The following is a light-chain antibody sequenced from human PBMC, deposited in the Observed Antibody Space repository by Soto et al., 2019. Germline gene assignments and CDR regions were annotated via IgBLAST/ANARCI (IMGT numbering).Light chain of an antibody. J-gene: IGKJ4*01. CDR3: QQYDTSALL. V-gene: IGKV3-15*01. Sequence: EIVMTQSPATLSVSPGERVTLSCRARQSVGSNLACYQQTPGQAPRVVIYDASTRATVIPVRFSGSGSGTEFTLNISVLQAEDFAVYYCQQYDTSALLFCGGTKGES. CDR1: QSVGSN. CDR2: DAS.